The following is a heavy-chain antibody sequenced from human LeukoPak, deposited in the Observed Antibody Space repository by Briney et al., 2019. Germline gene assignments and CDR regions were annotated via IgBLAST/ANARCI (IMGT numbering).Heavy chain of an antibody. CDR3: AKVRSRIAAAGTSVYYFDY. Sequence: GGSLRLSCAASGFTFSSYNMNWVRQAPGKGLEWVSAISGSGGSTYYADSVKGRFTISRDNSKNTLYLQMNSLRAEDTAVYYCAKVRSRIAAAGTSVYYFDYWGQGTLVTVSS. CDR2: ISGSGGST. CDR1: GFTFSSYN. V-gene: IGHV3-23*01. J-gene: IGHJ4*02. D-gene: IGHD6-13*01.